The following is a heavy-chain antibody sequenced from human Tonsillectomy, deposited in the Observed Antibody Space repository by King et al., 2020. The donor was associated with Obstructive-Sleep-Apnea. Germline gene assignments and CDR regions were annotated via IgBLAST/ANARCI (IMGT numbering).Heavy chain of an antibody. CDR1: GGSIRNYY. D-gene: IGHD3-22*01. CDR3: ARHYSTGYYHFED. CDR2: IFHSGST. Sequence: VQLQESGPGLVKSSETLSLTCTVSGGSIRNYYWSWIRQPPGKGLEWLGYIFHSGSTNYTPSLKSRVTISRDTSKSQFSLRLSAVTSADTAVYYCARHYSTGYYHFEDWGQGTLVTVSS. J-gene: IGHJ4*02. V-gene: IGHV4-59*08.